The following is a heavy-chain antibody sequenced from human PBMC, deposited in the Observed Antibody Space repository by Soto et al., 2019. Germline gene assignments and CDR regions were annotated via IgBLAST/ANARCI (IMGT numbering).Heavy chain of an antibody. CDR1: GFTFSSYS. J-gene: IGHJ4*02. V-gene: IGHV3-48*02. CDR2: ISSSSSTI. CDR3: ASRTYYYDSSGYLNLEFDY. D-gene: IGHD3-22*01. Sequence: GGSLRLSCAASGFTFSSYSMNWVRQAPGKGLEWVSYISSSSSTIYYADSVKGRFTISRDNAKNSLYLQMNSLRDEDTAVYYCASRTYYYDSSGYLNLEFDYWGQGTLVTVSS.